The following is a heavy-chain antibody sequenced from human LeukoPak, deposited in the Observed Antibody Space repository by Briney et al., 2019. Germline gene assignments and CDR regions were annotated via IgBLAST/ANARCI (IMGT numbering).Heavy chain of an antibody. D-gene: IGHD3-3*01. CDR1: GYTFTSYD. CDR3: ARGQRYSTLPVYTIFGVAVYYFDY. J-gene: IGHJ4*02. Sequence: ASVKVSCKASGYTFTSYDINWVRQATGQGLEWMGWMNPNSGNTGYAQKFQGRVTITRITSISTAYTELSSLRSEDTAVYYCARGQRYSTLPVYTIFGVAVYYFDYWGQGTLVTVSS. V-gene: IGHV1-8*03. CDR2: MNPNSGNT.